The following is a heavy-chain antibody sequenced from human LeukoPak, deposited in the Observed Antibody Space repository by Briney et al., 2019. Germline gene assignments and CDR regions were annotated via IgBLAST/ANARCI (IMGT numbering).Heavy chain of an antibody. Sequence: AETLSLTCTVSSGAISNYYCSWIRQPPGKGPDWIGYIDDSGNSKYNPSLKSRVTISVDTSRTQVSLKLTSVTAADTALYYCARDPPRYNGPESDYFDFWGQGILVTVSS. J-gene: IGHJ4*02. CDR1: SGAISNYY. CDR2: IDDSGNS. CDR3: ARDPPRYNGPESDYFDF. V-gene: IGHV4-59*01. D-gene: IGHD3-10*01.